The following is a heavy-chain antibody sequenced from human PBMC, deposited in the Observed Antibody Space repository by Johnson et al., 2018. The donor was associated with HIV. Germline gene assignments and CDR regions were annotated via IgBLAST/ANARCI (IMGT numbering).Heavy chain of an antibody. CDR1: GFTFSNYA. Sequence: VQLVESGGGVVQPGGSLRLSCAASGFTFSNYAMHWVRQAPGKGLDWVGRTRNNANSYTTEYAASVKGRFIISRDDSKNTLYQQLNSLKTEDTAVYYCTREGRTVDAFDVGAFDIWGQGTMVTVSS. J-gene: IGHJ3*02. CDR3: TREGRTVDAFDVGAFDI. CDR2: TRNNANSYTT. D-gene: IGHD5-12*01. V-gene: IGHV3-72*01.